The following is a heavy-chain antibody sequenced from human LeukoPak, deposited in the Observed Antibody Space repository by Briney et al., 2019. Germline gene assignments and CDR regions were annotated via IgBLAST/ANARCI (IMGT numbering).Heavy chain of an antibody. CDR2: IYTSGST. D-gene: IGHD3-3*01. CDR1: GGSISSYY. J-gene: IGHJ4*02. CDR3: ARDSLYNFWSGYYHTTYYFDY. V-gene: IGHV4-4*07. Sequence: PSETLSLTCTVSGGSISSYYWSWIRQPAGKGLEWIGRIYTSGSTNYNPSLKSRVTISVDTSKNQFSLNLSSMTAADTAVYYCARDSLYNFWSGYYHTTYYFDYWGQGTLVTVSS.